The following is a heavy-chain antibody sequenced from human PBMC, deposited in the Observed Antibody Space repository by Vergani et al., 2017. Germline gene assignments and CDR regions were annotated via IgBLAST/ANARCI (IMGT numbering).Heavy chain of an antibody. J-gene: IGHJ4*02. CDR3: TTDNGGYSGYQNDGDFDY. CDR1: GFTFSSYG. Sequence: QVQLVESGGGVVQPGRSLRLSCAASGFTFSSYGMHWVRQAPGKGLEWVAVISYDGSNKYYADSVKGRFTISRDNSKNTLYLQMNSLKTEDTAVYYCTTDNGGYSGYQNDGDFDYWGQGTLVTVSS. D-gene: IGHD5-12*01. CDR2: ISYDGSNK. V-gene: IGHV3-30*03.